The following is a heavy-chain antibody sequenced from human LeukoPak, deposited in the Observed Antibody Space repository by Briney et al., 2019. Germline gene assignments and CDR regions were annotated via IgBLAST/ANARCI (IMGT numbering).Heavy chain of an antibody. D-gene: IGHD2-21*02. J-gene: IGHJ4*02. Sequence: ASVKVSCKASGYTFTSYYMHWVRQAPGQGLEWMRIINPSGGSTSYAQKFQGRVTMTRDTSTSTVYMELSSLRSEDTAVYYCARTVAYCGGDCYPPPDYWGQGTLVTVSS. CDR2: INPSGGST. CDR1: GYTFTSYY. V-gene: IGHV1-46*01. CDR3: ARTVAYCGGDCYPPPDY.